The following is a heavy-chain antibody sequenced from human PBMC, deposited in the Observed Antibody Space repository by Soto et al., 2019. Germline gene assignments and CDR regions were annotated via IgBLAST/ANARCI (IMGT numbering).Heavy chain of an antibody. CDR2: INPNSGGT. V-gene: IGHV1-2*02. J-gene: IGHJ4*02. D-gene: IGHD2-15*01. CDR1: GYTFTGYY. Sequence: QVQLVQSGAEVKKPGASVNVSCKASGYTFTGYYIHWVRQAPGQGLEWMGWINPNSGGTKYAPKFQGRVTVTSETSISPTYMELSGLRSDDTAVYYCARVQENCGGGIGYSKLDYWGQGTLVTVSS. CDR3: ARVQENCGGGIGYSKLDY.